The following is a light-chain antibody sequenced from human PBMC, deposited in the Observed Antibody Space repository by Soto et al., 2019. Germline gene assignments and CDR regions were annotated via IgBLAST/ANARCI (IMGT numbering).Light chain of an antibody. CDR3: SSYAGSSNV. CDR1: SSDVGGYNY. J-gene: IGLJ1*01. CDR2: EVN. V-gene: IGLV2-8*01. Sequence: SALTQSPSASGSPGQSVAISCTGTSSDVGGYNYVSWYQQHPGKAPKLMIYEVNKRPSGVPDRFSGSKSGNTASLTVSGLQAEDEADYYCSSYAGSSNVFGTGTKVTV.